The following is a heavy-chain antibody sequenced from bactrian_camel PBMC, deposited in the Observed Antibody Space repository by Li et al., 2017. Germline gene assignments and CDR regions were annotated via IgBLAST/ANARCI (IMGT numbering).Heavy chain of an antibody. J-gene: IGHJ4*01. CDR2: ISFGGRTI. CDR1: GFSLAEND. CDR3: ARVRGVVAVGFVDY. Sequence: VQLVESGGDLLQPGGSLRLSCAASGFSLAENDMIWVRQGPGKGLEWVSTISFGGRTIGYADSVKGRFTISGDNAQNTVYLQMNSLKPDDTAVYSCARVRGVVAVGFVDYWGQGTQVTVS. V-gene: IGHV3S40*01. D-gene: IGHD6*01.